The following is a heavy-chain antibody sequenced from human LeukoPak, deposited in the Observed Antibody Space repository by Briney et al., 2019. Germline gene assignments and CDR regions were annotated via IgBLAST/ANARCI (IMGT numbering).Heavy chain of an antibody. J-gene: IGHJ4*02. CDR2: IYYSGST. CDR1: GGSINRSSYC. CDR3: ARSTGWLQDFDY. Sequence: SETLSLTCTVSGGSINRSSYCWGWIRQPPGKGLEWIGNIYYSGSTYYNPSLKSRVTISVDTSKNQFSLKLSSVTAADTAVYYCARSTGWLQDFDYWGQGTLVTVSS. D-gene: IGHD5-24*01. V-gene: IGHV4-39*01.